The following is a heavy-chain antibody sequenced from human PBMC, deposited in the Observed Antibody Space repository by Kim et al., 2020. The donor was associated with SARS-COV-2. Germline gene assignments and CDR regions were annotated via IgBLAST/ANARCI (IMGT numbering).Heavy chain of an antibody. V-gene: IGHV4-61*02. CDR3: ARTKYYDILTGYYNVESGFDY. Sequence: SETLSLTCTVSGGSISSGSYYGSWIRQPAGKGLEWIGRIYTSGSTNYNPSLTSRVTISVDTSKNQFSLKLSSVTAADTAVYYCARTKYYDILTGYYNVESGFDYWGQGTLVTVSS. CDR1: GGSISSGSYY. D-gene: IGHD3-9*01. J-gene: IGHJ4*02. CDR2: IYTSGST.